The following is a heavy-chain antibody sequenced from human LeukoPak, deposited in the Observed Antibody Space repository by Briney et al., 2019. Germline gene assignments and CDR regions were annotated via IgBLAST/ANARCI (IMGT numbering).Heavy chain of an antibody. J-gene: IGHJ4*02. V-gene: IGHV3-7*01. Sequence: PGGSLRLSCAASGFSFSDYWMSWVRQAPGKGLEWVADIEPDGSGKTYVDSVKGRFTISRDNAQQSLYLQMDTLTAEDTAVYYCARDLVTTIYWGQGTLVTVSS. CDR3: ARDLVTTIY. D-gene: IGHD5-12*01. CDR2: IEPDGSGK. CDR1: GFSFSDYW.